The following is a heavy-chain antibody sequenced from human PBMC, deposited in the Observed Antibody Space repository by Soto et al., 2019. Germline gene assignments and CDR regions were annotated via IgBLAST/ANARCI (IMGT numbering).Heavy chain of an antibody. V-gene: IGHV4-31*03. D-gene: IGHD5-12*01. CDR1: GGSISSGGYY. CDR3: ARDSGEVATIPWYFDL. J-gene: IGHJ2*01. Sequence: QVQLQESGPGLVKPSQTLSLTCTVSGGSISSGGYYWSWIRQHPGKGLEWIGYIYYSGSTYYNPSLKRRVTISVDTSKNQFSLKLSSVTAADTAVYYCARDSGEVATIPWYFDLWGRGTLVTVSS. CDR2: IYYSGST.